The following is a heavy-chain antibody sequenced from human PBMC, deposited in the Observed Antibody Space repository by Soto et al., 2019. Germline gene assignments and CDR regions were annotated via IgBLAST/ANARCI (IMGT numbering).Heavy chain of an antibody. Sequence: SETLSLTCTVSGGSISHYHWNWIRQAPGKGMEWIGYIYYNGSTHYNPSLKRRVTFSADSSRSHFSLRLTSVTAADTAVYYCARTVLGPDLLADSFVDYYYYMDVWGQGTTVTVSS. D-gene: IGHD3-9*01. CDR3: ARTVLGPDLLADSFVDYYYYMDV. CDR2: IYYNGST. V-gene: IGHV4-59*12. CDR1: GGSISHYH. J-gene: IGHJ6*03.